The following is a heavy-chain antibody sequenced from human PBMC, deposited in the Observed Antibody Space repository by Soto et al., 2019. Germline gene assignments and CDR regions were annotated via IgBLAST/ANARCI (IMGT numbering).Heavy chain of an antibody. CDR3: ARERTYFGDY. Sequence: ASVKVSCKASGYTFSNYDINWARQATGQGLEWMGWMNPNSGNTGYAQKFQGRVTMTRNTSISTAYMELSSLRSEDTAVYYCARERTYFGDYWGQGTLVTVSS. D-gene: IGHD3-9*01. V-gene: IGHV1-8*02. J-gene: IGHJ4*02. CDR1: GYTFSNYD. CDR2: MNPNSGNT.